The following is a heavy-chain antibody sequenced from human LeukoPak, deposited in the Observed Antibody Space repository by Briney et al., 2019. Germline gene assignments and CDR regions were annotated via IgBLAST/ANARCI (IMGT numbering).Heavy chain of an antibody. V-gene: IGHV3-30*18. CDR1: GFTFSSYG. J-gene: IGHJ3*01. D-gene: IGHD3-22*01. CDR2: ISYDGSNK. Sequence: GGSLRLSCAASGFTFSSYGMHWVRQAPGKGLEWVAVISYDGSNKYYADSVKGRFTISRDSSKNTLYLQMNSLRAEDTAVYYCAKAGHYYDSKLALFWGQGTMVTVSS. CDR3: AKAGHYYDSKLALF.